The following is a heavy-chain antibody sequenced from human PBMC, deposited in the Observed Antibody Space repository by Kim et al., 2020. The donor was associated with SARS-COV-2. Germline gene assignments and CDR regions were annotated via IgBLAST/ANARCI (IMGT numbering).Heavy chain of an antibody. D-gene: IGHD3-22*01. CDR2: MNPNSGNT. CDR1: GYTFTSYD. Sequence: ASVKVSCKASGYTFTSYDINWVRQATGQGLEWMGWMNPNSGNTGYAQKFQGRVTTTRNTSISTAYMELSSLRSEDTAVYYCARGGVYYDSSGYTDLILWGQGTLVTVSS. CDR3: ARGGVYYDSSGYTDLIL. V-gene: IGHV1-8*01. J-gene: IGHJ4*02.